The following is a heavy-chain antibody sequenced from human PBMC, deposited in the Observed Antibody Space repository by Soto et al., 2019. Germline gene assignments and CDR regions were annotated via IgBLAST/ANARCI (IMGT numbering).Heavy chain of an antibody. CDR2: ISDSGAGT. D-gene: IGHD6-13*01. J-gene: IGHJ4*02. CDR3: AKGLSNGRWYAAD. CDR1: GFPFSSCV. V-gene: IGHV3-23*01. Sequence: GGSLRLSCGGSGFPFSSCVMTWVRQAPGKGLEWVSCISDSGAGTHYADSVKGRFTISRDNSKNTMYLQMNNLRAEDTGVYYCAKGLSNGRWYAADWGQGTLVTVSS.